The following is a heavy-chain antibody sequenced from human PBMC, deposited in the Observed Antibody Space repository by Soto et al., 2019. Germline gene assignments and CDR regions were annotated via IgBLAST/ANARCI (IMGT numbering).Heavy chain of an antibody. J-gene: IGHJ4*02. CDR2: IYWGDDK. Sequence: QITLNESGPTLVKPTQTLTLTCTFSGFSLSTRDVGVGWIRQPPGKALEWLGVIYWGDDKSYSPSLKSRLTITKNTSKNQVVLRMTKMDPVDTATYYCAHCRGGVASFWGQGTLVTVSS. V-gene: IGHV2-5*02. CDR1: GFSLSTRDVG. D-gene: IGHD3-16*01. CDR3: AHCRGGVASF.